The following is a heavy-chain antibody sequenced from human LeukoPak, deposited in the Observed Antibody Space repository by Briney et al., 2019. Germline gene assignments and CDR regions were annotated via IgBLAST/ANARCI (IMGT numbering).Heavy chain of an antibody. CDR1: GASIRSYY. D-gene: IGHD5/OR15-5a*01. CDR3: ARIYVTASEGDYFDY. J-gene: IGHJ4*02. V-gene: IGHV4-59*08. CDR2: ISYSGYT. Sequence: SETLSLTCTVSGASIRSYYWSWIRQAPGKGLEWIGFISYSGYTSYSPSLKSRVTISVDTSKNQFSLKLTSVTAADTAVYYCARIYVTASEGDYFDYWGQGTLVTVSS.